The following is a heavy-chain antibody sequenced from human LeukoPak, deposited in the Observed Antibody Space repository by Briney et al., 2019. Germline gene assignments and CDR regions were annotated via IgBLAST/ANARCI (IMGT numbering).Heavy chain of an antibody. CDR3: ARDQISVATIVYYYIDV. V-gene: IGHV3-21*01. Sequence: GGSLRLPCAASGFTFSSYSMNWVRQAPGKGLEWVSSISSSSSYIYYADSVKGRFTIYRDNAKNSLYLQMNSLRAEDTALYYCARDQISVATIVYYYIDVWGKGTTVTISS. D-gene: IGHD5-12*01. J-gene: IGHJ6*03. CDR1: GFTFSSYS. CDR2: ISSSSSYI.